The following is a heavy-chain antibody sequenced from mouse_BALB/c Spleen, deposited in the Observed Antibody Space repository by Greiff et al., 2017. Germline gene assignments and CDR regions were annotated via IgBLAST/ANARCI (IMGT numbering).Heavy chain of an antibody. CDR3: ARRDYDAWLAY. Sequence: EVKVVESGGGLVQPGGSLKLSCAASGFTFSSYTMSWVRQTPEKRLEWVAYISNGGGSTYYPDTVKGRFTISRDNAKNTLYLQMSSLKSEDTAMYYCARRDYDAWLAYWGQGTLVTVSA. CDR1: GFTFSSYT. V-gene: IGHV5-12-2*01. CDR2: ISNGGGST. D-gene: IGHD2-4*01. J-gene: IGHJ3*01.